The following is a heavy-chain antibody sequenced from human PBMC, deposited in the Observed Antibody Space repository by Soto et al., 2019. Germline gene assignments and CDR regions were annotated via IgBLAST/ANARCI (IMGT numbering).Heavy chain of an antibody. CDR3: ARESRVGASPNDY. D-gene: IGHD1-26*01. CDR1: GYTFTSNG. Sequence: QLVQSGAEVKKPGASVKLSCKTSGYTFTSNGITWVRQAPGQGLEWMGWISGDNGNTKYAQNVLGRVTMTTDPSTSTAYMELRGLRSDDTAIYYCARESRVGASPNDYWGQGTLVTVSS. J-gene: IGHJ4*02. V-gene: IGHV1-18*01. CDR2: ISGDNGNT.